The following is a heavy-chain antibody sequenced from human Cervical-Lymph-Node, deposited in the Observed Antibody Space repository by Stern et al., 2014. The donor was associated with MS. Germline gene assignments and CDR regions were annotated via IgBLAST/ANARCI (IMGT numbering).Heavy chain of an antibody. V-gene: IGHV3-49*03. CDR1: GFKLGDYG. CDR2: TRKKAYDGTT. D-gene: IGHD5-24*01. Sequence: EVQLVESGGGLVQPGRSLRLACKGSGFKLGDYGMSWIRQAPGKGLEWGGFTRKKAYDGTTESAASVKGRFTISRDDSKTVAYLQMSSLQTEDTAVYYCARVLYGYSPAYWYFDLWGRGTLVTVSS. J-gene: IGHJ2*01. CDR3: ARVLYGYSPAYWYFDL.